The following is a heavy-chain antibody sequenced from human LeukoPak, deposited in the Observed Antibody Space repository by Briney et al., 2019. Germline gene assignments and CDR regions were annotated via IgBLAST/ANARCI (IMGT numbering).Heavy chain of an antibody. Sequence: GGSLRLSCAASGFTFSSYAMSWVRQAPGKGLEWVLAISGSGGSTYYADSVKGRFTISRDNAQNSLYLQMNGLRVEDTAVYYCTRRLDDWGQGTLVTVSS. CDR2: ISGSGGST. J-gene: IGHJ4*02. CDR1: GFTFSSYA. CDR3: TRRLDD. D-gene: IGHD3-16*01. V-gene: IGHV3-23*01.